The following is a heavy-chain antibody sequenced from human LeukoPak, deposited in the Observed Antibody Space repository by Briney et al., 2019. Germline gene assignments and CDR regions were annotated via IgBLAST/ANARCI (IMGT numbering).Heavy chain of an antibody. Sequence: GGSLRLSCAASGFSFSDHEMNWVRQAPGKGLEWVSYLSSSGNAYYADPVKGRFTISRDNSKNSLYLQMTSLRVEDTAVYYCASGRGSYSPDYCGQGTLVTVSS. J-gene: IGHJ4*02. CDR1: GFSFSDHE. D-gene: IGHD1-26*01. V-gene: IGHV3-48*03. CDR2: LSSSGNA. CDR3: ASGRGSYSPDY.